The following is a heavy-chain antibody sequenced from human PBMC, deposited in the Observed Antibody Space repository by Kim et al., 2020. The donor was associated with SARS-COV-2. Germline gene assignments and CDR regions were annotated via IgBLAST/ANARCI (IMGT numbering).Heavy chain of an antibody. Sequence: SETLSLTCAVYFASFSGYQWNWIRQSPEKGLEWIGEISHAGDTNYNPSLKSRVTISKDTYRNPLFLTLKSVMAADTAVYSCTGGPNVRITWERPRSSDYVRGGSSPNWFDPWGQGTLVTVSS. CDR1: FASFSGYQ. V-gene: IGHV4-34*01. CDR3: TGGPNVRITWERPRSSDYVRGGSSPNWFDP. J-gene: IGHJ5*02. CDR2: ISHAGDT. D-gene: IGHD3-16*01.